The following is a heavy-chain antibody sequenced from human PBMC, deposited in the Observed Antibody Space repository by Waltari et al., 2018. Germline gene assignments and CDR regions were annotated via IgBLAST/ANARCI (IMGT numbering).Heavy chain of an antibody. J-gene: IGHJ6*03. D-gene: IGHD3-10*01. CDR2: ITSINNAK. Sequence: EVQLVESGGGLVQPGGSLRLSWAASGFTFSNYRMNWVRQAPGKGLEWVSHITSINNAKSYADSVRGRFTISRDNAKDSLYLEMSSLRPEDTAIYYCARSLMGYYYYMDVWGKGTTVTISS. V-gene: IGHV3-48*04. CDR3: ARSLMGYYYYMDV. CDR1: GFTFSNYR.